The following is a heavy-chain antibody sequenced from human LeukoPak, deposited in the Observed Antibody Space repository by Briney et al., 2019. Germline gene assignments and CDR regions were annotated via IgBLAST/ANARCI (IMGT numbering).Heavy chain of an antibody. J-gene: IGHJ4*02. Sequence: GGSLRLACAASGFSFSSYWMAWVRQAPGERLVWVASIKQDGSEKYYADSVKGRFAMSKDNSKNSIYLQMNSLRAEDTAVYYCVREDRSCYYYWGQGTLVTVSS. D-gene: IGHD2-15*01. V-gene: IGHV3-7*03. CDR1: GFSFSSYW. CDR2: IKQDGSEK. CDR3: VREDRSCYYY.